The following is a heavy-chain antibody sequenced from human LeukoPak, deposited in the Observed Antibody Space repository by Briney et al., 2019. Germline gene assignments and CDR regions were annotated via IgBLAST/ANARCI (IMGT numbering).Heavy chain of an antibody. Sequence: PGGSLRLSCAASGFTFSSYAMHWVRQAPGKGLEWVAVISYDGSNKYYADSVKGRFTISRDNSKNTLYLQMNSLRAEDTAVYYCARDFDNPHYYDSSAPWYWGQGTLVTVSS. J-gene: IGHJ4*02. V-gene: IGHV3-30-3*01. CDR1: GFTFSSYA. CDR3: ARDFDNPHYYDSSAPWY. D-gene: IGHD3-22*01. CDR2: ISYDGSNK.